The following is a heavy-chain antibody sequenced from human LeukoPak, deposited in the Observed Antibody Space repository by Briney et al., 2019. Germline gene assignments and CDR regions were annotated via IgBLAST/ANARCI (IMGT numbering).Heavy chain of an antibody. Sequence: PGGSLRLSCAASGFTFSSYGMHWVRQAPGKGLEWVAVISYDGSNKYYADSVKGRFTISRDNSKNTLYLQMNSRRAEDTAGYYCAKSAAEDLDYWGQGTLVTVSS. CDR2: ISYDGSNK. D-gene: IGHD6-13*01. J-gene: IGHJ4*02. V-gene: IGHV3-30*18. CDR1: GFTFSSYG. CDR3: AKSAAEDLDY.